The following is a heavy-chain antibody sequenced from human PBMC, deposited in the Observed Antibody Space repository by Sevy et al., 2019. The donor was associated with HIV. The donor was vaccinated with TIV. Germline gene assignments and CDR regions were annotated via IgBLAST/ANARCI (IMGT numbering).Heavy chain of an antibody. CDR3: GKVSIFGVGGXYDY. D-gene: IGHD3-3*01. J-gene: IGHJ4*02. CDR2: ISGSGTST. V-gene: IGHV3-23*01. Sequence: GGSLRLSCAASGFXFSTYAMTWVRQAPGKGLEWVSGISGSGTSTYYTDSVKGRFTISRDNSKNTVYLQMNNLRAEDTAVYYCGKVSIFGVGGXYDYWGQGTLVTVSS. CDR1: GFXFSTYA.